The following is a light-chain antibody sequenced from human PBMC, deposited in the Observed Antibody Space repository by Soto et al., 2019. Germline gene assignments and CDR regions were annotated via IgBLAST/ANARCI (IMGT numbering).Light chain of an antibody. CDR3: QHYGSSPWT. J-gene: IGKJ1*01. Sequence: EIVLTQSAGTLSLSPGERATLSCRASQTVSGRYLAGFQQKPGQTPRLLIYDASTRAAGVPDRFSGSGSGTDFSLTINRLEPEDFAVYYCQHYGSSPWTFGQGTKVEIK. CDR1: QTVSGRY. CDR2: DAS. V-gene: IGKV3-20*01.